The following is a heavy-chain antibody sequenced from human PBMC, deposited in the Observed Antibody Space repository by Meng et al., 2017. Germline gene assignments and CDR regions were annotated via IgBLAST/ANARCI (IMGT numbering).Heavy chain of an antibody. CDR1: GYTFTNFY. CDR2: INPSGGGT. D-gene: IGHD5-12*01. Sequence: QGQPVQSGAEVNKPGASVKVSCKASGYTFTNFYIHWLRQAPGQGLEWMGWINPSGGGTKYAQKFQDKITMTRDTSISAVYLELSGLRSDDTAIYYCARTYSGAYRVVYYFDPWGQGTLVTVSS. J-gene: IGHJ5*02. V-gene: IGHV1-2*02. CDR3: ARTYSGAYRVVYYFDP.